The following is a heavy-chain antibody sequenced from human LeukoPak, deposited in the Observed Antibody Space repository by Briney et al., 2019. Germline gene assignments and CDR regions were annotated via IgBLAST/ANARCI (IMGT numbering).Heavy chain of an antibody. CDR2: ISYDGSNK. Sequence: PGGSLRLSCAASGFTFSSYAMHWVRQAPGKGLEWVAVISYDGSNKYYADSVKGRFTISRDNSKNTLYLQMNSLRAEDTAVYYCARAQGRYDILAYDMDVWGKGTTVTVSS. D-gene: IGHD3-9*01. V-gene: IGHV3-30*04. J-gene: IGHJ6*04. CDR1: GFTFSSYA. CDR3: ARAQGRYDILAYDMDV.